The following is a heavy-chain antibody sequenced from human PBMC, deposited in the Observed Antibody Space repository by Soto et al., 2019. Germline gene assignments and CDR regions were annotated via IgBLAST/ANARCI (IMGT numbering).Heavy chain of an antibody. Sequence: PGGSLRLSCAASGFTFSTYAMQWVRQAPGKGLEWVACISYYRGNKYYADSVKGRFTISRDNSKNTLYLQMNSLRAEDTDVYYCAKAYYDFWIVNWGQGTLVTVSS. D-gene: IGHD3-3*01. CDR1: GFTFSTYA. V-gene: IGHV3-30-3*01. CDR3: AKAYYDFWIVN. J-gene: IGHJ4*02. CDR2: ISYYRGNK.